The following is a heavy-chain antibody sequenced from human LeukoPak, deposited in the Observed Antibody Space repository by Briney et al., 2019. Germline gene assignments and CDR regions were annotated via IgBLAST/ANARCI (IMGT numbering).Heavy chain of an antibody. CDR1: GYTFTSYG. V-gene: IGHV1-18*04. CDR3: ARDGRQKVRGVTDY. J-gene: IGHJ4*02. CDR2: ISAYNGNT. Sequence: VSVKVSCKASGYTFTSYGISWVRQAPGQGLEWMGWISAYNGNTNYAQKLQGRVTMTTDTSTSTAYMELRSLRSDDTAVYYCARDGRQKVRGVTDYWGQGTLVTVSS. D-gene: IGHD3-10*01.